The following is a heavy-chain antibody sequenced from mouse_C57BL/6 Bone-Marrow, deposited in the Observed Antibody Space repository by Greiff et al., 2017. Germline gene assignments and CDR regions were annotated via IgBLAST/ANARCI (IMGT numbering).Heavy chain of an antibody. CDR2: IRSKSNNYAT. CDR3: GRGSYYYAMDY. J-gene: IGHJ4*01. Sequence: EVQGVESGGGLVQPKGSLKLSCAASGFSFNTYAMNWVRQAPGKGLEWVARIRSKSNNYATYYADSVKDRFTISRDDSESMLYLQMNNLKTEDTAMYYCGRGSYYYAMDYWGQGTSVTVSS. CDR1: GFSFNTYA. V-gene: IGHV10-1*01.